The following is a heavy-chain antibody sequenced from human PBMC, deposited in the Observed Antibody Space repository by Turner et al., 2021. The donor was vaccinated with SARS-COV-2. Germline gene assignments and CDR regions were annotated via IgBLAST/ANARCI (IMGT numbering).Heavy chain of an antibody. CDR3: ATRIVVVVTATNAFDY. V-gene: IGHV3-66*01. CDR2: IYRGGDT. Sequence: EVQLVESGGGLVQPGGSLRLSCAASGFTVSSTYMSWVRQAPGKGLEWVSVIYRGGDTYYADSVKGRFTISRDTSKNTLYLQVSSLRVEDTAVYYCATRIVVVVTATNAFDYWGQGTLVTVSS. D-gene: IGHD2-15*01. J-gene: IGHJ4*02. CDR1: GFTVSSTY.